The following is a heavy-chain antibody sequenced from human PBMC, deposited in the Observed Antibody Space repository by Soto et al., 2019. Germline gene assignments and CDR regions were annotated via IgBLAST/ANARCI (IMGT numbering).Heavy chain of an antibody. V-gene: IGHV4-30-2*01. CDR1: GGSMSRGGQS. Sequence: QVVLQESGPGLVKPSQTLSLTGAVSGGSMSRGGQSWSWIRQPPGKGLEWLGFIYYTGSTNYNPSLKSRVTLSVVRSKNQFSLNLTSVTAADTAMYFCARAPPGPSPRWDVWGQVTTVTVSS. J-gene: IGHJ6*02. CDR2: IYYTGST. D-gene: IGHD3-10*01. CDR3: ARAPPGPSPRWDV.